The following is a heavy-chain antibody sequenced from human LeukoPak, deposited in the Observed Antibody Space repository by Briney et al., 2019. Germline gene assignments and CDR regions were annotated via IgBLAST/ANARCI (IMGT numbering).Heavy chain of an antibody. Sequence: LSGGSLILSGTASGFTVSSNYMSWVRQAPGKGLEWVSVIYSGGSTYYADSVKGRFTISRDNSKNTLYLQMNSLRAEDTAVYYCARVPAGAEREDIWGQGTMVTVSS. V-gene: IGHV3-53*01. J-gene: IGHJ3*02. CDR2: IYSGGST. CDR1: GFTVSSNY. CDR3: ARVPAGAEREDI.